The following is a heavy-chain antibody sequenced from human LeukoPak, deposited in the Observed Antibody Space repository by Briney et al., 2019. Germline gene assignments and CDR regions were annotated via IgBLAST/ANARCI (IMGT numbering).Heavy chain of an antibody. CDR1: GGSISSYY. D-gene: IGHD3-10*01. CDR2: IYYSGST. V-gene: IGHV4-59*01. Sequence: MTSETLSLTCTVSGGSISSYYWSWIRQPPGKGLEWIGYIYYSGSTNYNPSLKSRVTISVDTSKNQFSLKLSSVTAADTAVYYCARGAVEPLVGGVRGIIISLGAFDIWGQGTMVTVSS. CDR3: ARGAVEPLVGGVRGIIISLGAFDI. J-gene: IGHJ3*02.